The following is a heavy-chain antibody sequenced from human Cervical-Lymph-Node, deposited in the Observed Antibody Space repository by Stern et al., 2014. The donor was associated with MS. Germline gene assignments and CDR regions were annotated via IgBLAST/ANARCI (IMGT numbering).Heavy chain of an antibody. CDR1: GFKFSGYW. V-gene: IGHV3-7*01. CDR3: ARDRENIWYDGYYYGLDA. J-gene: IGHJ6*02. D-gene: IGHD3-3*01. CDR2: IKQDGSDK. Sequence: VQLVESGGGLVQPGGSLRLSCAASGFKFSGYWMSWVRQIPGKGLEWVANIKQDGSDKYYVASVKGRFTISRDNAKNSLHLQMNGLRAEDTGVYYCARDRENIWYDGYYYGLDAWGQGTTVTVS.